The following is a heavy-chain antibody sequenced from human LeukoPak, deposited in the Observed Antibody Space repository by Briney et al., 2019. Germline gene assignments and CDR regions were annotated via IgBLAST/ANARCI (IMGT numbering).Heavy chain of an antibody. D-gene: IGHD4/OR15-4a*01. CDR3: ARRAGAYSHPYDY. V-gene: IGHV3-30*14. CDR2: ISYDGSYK. J-gene: IGHJ4*02. CDR1: GFTFSSYA. Sequence: GGSLRLSCAASGFTFSSYAMHWVRQAPGKGLEWVAVISYDGSYKDYADSVKGRFTISRDNSKNTLYLQMNSLRAEDTAVYYCARRAGAYSHPYDYWGQGTLVTVSS.